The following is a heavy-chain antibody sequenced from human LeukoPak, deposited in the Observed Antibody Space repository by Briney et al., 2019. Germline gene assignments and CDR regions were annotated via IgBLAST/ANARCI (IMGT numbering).Heavy chain of an antibody. CDR2: ISYDGSNK. Sequence: GGSPRLSCAASGFTFSSYGMHWVRQAPGKGLEWVAVISYDGSNKYYADSVKGRFTISRDNSKNTLYLQMNSLRAEDTAVYYCAKDQGWLQLLDYWGQGTLVTVSS. CDR1: GFTFSSYG. D-gene: IGHD5-24*01. V-gene: IGHV3-30*18. CDR3: AKDQGWLQLLDY. J-gene: IGHJ4*02.